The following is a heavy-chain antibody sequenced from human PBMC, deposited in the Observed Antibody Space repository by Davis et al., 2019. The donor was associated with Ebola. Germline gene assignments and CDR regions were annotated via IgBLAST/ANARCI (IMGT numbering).Heavy chain of an antibody. J-gene: IGHJ6*02. CDR3: ARVLGQYGYYYYGMDV. CDR2: IWYDGSNK. D-gene: IGHD2-8*01. CDR1: GFTFSSYG. V-gene: IGHV3-33*01. Sequence: PGGSLRLSCAASGFTFSSYGMHWVRQAPGKGLEWVAVIWYDGSNKYYADSVKGRFTISRDNSKNTLYLQMNSLRAEDTAVYYCARVLGQYGYYYYGMDVWGQGTTVTVSS.